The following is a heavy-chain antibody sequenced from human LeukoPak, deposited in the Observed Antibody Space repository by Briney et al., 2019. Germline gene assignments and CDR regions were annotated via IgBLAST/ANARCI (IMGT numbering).Heavy chain of an antibody. D-gene: IGHD7-27*01. V-gene: IGHV4-38-2*02. CDR3: ARDHSGDQEQGIDY. Sequence: GSLRLSCAASGFTFSSYAMSWVRQAPGKGLEWIGSIYYSGSTNYNPSLKSRVTMSVDTSKNQFSLKLSSVTAADTAVYYCARDHSGDQEQGIDYWGQGTLVTVSS. CDR2: IYYSGST. CDR1: GFTFSSYA. J-gene: IGHJ4*02.